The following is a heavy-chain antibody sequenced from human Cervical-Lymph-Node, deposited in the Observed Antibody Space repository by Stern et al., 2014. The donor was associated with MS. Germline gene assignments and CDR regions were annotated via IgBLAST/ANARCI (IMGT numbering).Heavy chain of an antibody. CDR2: IDWDDDT. J-gene: IGHJ3*01. CDR3: ARADRELHDAFDV. CDR1: GFSLTTPGMR. V-gene: IGHV2-70*04. D-gene: IGHD1-26*01. Sequence: ITLKESGPALVKPTQTLTLTCTVSGFSLTTPGMRVTWIRQPPGKALEWLGRIDWDDDTFYNSSLMTRLTISRDTSKDQVILTMADMDPADTATYYCARADRELHDAFDVWGQGTMVTVSS.